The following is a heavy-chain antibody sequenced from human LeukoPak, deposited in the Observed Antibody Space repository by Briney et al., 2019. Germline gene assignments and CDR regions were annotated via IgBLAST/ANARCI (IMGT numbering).Heavy chain of an antibody. Sequence: PSETLSLTCTVSGGSISSYYWSWIRQPPGKGLEWIGYIYYSGSTNYNPSLKSRVTISVDTSKNQFSLKLSSVTAADTAVYYCASTPKEGGTYYDFWSGSLPIGAFDIWGQGTMVTVSS. J-gene: IGHJ3*02. CDR3: ASTPKEGGTYYDFWSGSLPIGAFDI. V-gene: IGHV4-59*01. CDR1: GGSISSYY. CDR2: IYYSGST. D-gene: IGHD3-3*01.